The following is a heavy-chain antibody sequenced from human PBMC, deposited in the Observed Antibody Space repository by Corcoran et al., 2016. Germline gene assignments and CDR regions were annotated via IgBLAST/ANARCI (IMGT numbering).Heavy chain of an antibody. CDR3: ARGGGYVYSGSYPSNYFYYYGMDV. D-gene: IGHD1-26*01. Sequence: QVQLQQSGPGLVKPSQTLSLTCAISGDSVSSNSAAWNWIRQSPSRGLEWLGRTYYRSKWYNEYAVSVKSRITINPDTSKNQFSLQLNSVTPEDTAVYDCARGGGYVYSGSYPSNYFYYYGMDVWGQGTTVTVSS. CDR1: GDSVSSNSAA. J-gene: IGHJ6*02. V-gene: IGHV6-1*01. CDR2: TYYRSKWYN.